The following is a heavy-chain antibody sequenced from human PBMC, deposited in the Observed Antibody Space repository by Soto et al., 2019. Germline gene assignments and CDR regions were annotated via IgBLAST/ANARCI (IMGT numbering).Heavy chain of an antibody. CDR2: ISGSGGST. CDR1: GFTFSSYA. Sequence: GGSLRLSCAASGFTFSSYAMSWVRQAPGKGLEWVSAISGSGGSTYYADSVKGRFTISRDNSKNTLYLQMNSLRAEDTAVYYCAKARDYDSSGYYQLYYYYGMDVWGQGTTVTVSS. CDR3: AKARDYDSSGYYQLYYYYGMDV. J-gene: IGHJ6*02. D-gene: IGHD3-22*01. V-gene: IGHV3-23*01.